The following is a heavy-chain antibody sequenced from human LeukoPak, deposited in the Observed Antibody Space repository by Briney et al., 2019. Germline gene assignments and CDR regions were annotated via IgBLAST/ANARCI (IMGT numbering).Heavy chain of an antibody. D-gene: IGHD6-13*01. CDR3: ASYSSLDY. Sequence: GGSLRLSCAVSGFIVSRNYMSWVRQAPGKGLEWVSIIYSGGSTYYADSVKGRFTISRDNSKNTLYLQMNSLRAEDTAVYYCASYSSLDYWGQGTLVTVSS. V-gene: IGHV3-53*01. J-gene: IGHJ4*02. CDR2: IYSGGST. CDR1: GFIVSRNY.